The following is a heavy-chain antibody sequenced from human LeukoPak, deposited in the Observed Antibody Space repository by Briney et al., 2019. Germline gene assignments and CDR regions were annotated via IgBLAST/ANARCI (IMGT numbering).Heavy chain of an antibody. CDR2: ISSSSGTI. D-gene: IGHD3-3*01. V-gene: IGHV3-48*01. CDR3: ARDLTIFGVVTPLGD. Sequence: GGSLRLSCAASGFTFSSYSMNWVRQAPGKGLEWVSYISSSSGTIYYADSVKGRFTISRDNAKNSLYLQMNSLRAEDTAVYYCARDLTIFGVVTPLGDWGQGTLVTVSS. J-gene: IGHJ4*02. CDR1: GFTFSSYS.